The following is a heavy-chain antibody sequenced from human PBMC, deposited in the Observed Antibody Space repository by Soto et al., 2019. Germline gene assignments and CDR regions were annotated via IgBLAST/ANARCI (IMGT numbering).Heavy chain of an antibody. CDR2: INPSGGNT. CDR3: AACIAVAGSKADDAFDI. D-gene: IGHD6-19*01. CDR1: GYTFTSYY. V-gene: IGHV1-46*01. Sequence: GASVKVSCKASGYTFTSYYMHWVRQAPGQGLEWMGIINPSGGNTIYAQKFQGRVTMTEDTSTDTAYMELSSLRSEDTAVYYCAACIAVAGSKADDAFDIWGQGTMVTVSS. J-gene: IGHJ3*02.